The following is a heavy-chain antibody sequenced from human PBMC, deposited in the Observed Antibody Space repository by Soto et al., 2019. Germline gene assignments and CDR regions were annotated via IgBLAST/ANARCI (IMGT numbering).Heavy chain of an antibody. Sequence: EVQLVESGGGLVQPGRSLRLSCVASGFTADDYAMHWVRQAPGKGLEWVSGISSNSDTIDYADSVKGRFTISRDNAKNSLFRQMNSLRPEEKALYYCAKDMQWGGMTTIHSFDSWGQGTLVTVSS. CDR3: AKDMQWGGMTTIHSFDS. J-gene: IGHJ4*02. CDR1: GFTADDYA. V-gene: IGHV3-9*02. CDR2: ISSNSDTI. D-gene: IGHD4-17*01.